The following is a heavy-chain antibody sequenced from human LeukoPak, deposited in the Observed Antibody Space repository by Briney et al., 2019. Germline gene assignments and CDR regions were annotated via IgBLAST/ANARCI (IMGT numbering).Heavy chain of an antibody. Sequence: PGGSLRLSCAASGFTFSHYAMHWVRQAPGKGLEYVSVISSDGDSTSYADSVKDRFIISRDNSKSTLYLQMGSLTAEDLAVYFCVRGPQPYGDSGGRGFDFWGQGTMVTVSS. J-gene: IGHJ3*01. V-gene: IGHV3-64*02. CDR2: ISSDGDST. D-gene: IGHD4-17*01. CDR1: GFTFSHYA. CDR3: VRGPQPYGDSGGRGFDF.